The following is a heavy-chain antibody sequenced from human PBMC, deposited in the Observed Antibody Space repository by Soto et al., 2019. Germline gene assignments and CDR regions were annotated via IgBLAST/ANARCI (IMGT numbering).Heavy chain of an antibody. D-gene: IGHD2-2*01. Sequence: QVQLVESGGGVVQPGRSLRLSCAASGFTFSSYGMHWVRQAPGKGLEWVAVISYDGSNKYYADSVKGRFTISRDNSKNTLYLEMNSLSAEDTAVYYCAKDGPDIVVVPAACDYWGQGTLVTVSS. CDR1: GFTFSSYG. V-gene: IGHV3-30*18. CDR2: ISYDGSNK. J-gene: IGHJ4*02. CDR3: AKDGPDIVVVPAACDY.